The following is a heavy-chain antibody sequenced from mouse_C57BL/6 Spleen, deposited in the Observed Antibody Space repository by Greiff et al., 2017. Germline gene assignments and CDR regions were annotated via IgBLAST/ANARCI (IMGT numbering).Heavy chain of an antibody. Sequence: DVKLQESGPGLAKPSQTLSLTCSVTGYSITSDYWNWIRKFPGHKLEYMGYISYSGSTYYNPSLKSRIAITRDTSKNQYYLQLNSVTTEDTATYYCARSRYYDYDEAMDYWGQGTSVTVSS. CDR2: ISYSGST. CDR1: GYSITSDY. V-gene: IGHV3-8*01. CDR3: ARSRYYDYDEAMDY. J-gene: IGHJ4*01. D-gene: IGHD2-4*01.